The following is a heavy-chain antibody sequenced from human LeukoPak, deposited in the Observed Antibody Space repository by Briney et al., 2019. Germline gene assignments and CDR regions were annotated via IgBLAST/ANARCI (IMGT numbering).Heavy chain of an antibody. V-gene: IGHV3-7*01. Sequence: GGSLRLSCAASGFTFSNYWMTWVRQAPGKGLEWVANIKQDGSETYYVDSVKGRFTISRDNSNNSLNLQMSSLRAEDTAVYYCARAGGRASGSSYWGQGTLVTVSS. D-gene: IGHD1-26*01. J-gene: IGHJ4*02. CDR2: IKQDGSET. CDR1: GFTFSNYW. CDR3: ARAGGRASGSSY.